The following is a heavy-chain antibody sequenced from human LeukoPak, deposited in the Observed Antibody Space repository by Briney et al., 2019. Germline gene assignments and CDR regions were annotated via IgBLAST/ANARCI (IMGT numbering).Heavy chain of an antibody. CDR1: GFTFSSYE. CDR3: ARARYGVFDY. J-gene: IGHJ4*02. CDR2: ISSSGSTI. D-gene: IGHD4-17*01. V-gene: IGHV3-48*03. Sequence: PGGSLRLSCAASGFTFSSYEMNCVRQAPGKGLEWVSYISSSGSTIYYADSVKGRFTISRDNAKNSLYLQMNSLRAEDTAVYYCARARYGVFDYWGQGTLVTVSS.